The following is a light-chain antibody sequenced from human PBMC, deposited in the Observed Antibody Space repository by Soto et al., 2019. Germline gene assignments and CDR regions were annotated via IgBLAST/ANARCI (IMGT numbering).Light chain of an antibody. CDR3: ETWDNNTQTV. V-gene: IGLV4-60*02. J-gene: IGLJ3*02. CDR2: LEGSGSY. Sequence: QSVLTQSSSASASLGSSFKLTCTLSSRHSSYIIAWHQQQPGKAPRYLMKLEGSGSYNKGSGVPDRFSGSSSGADRYLTISNLQFEDEADYYCETWDNNTQTVFGGGTALTVL. CDR1: SRHSSYI.